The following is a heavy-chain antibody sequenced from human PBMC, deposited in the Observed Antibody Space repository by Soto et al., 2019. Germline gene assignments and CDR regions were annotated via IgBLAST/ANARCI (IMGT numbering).Heavy chain of an antibody. D-gene: IGHD3-10*01. CDR3: AKDLWLRGSGSYYETDYYYYYGMDV. V-gene: IGHV3-23*01. J-gene: IGHJ6*02. CDR1: GFTFSSYA. Sequence: EVQLLESGGGLVQPGGSLRLSCAASGFTFSSYAMSWVRQAPGKGLEWVSAISGSGGSTYYADSVKGRFTISRDNSKNTLYLQMNSLRAEDTAVYYCAKDLWLRGSGSYYETDYYYYYGMDVWGQGTTVTVSS. CDR2: ISGSGGST.